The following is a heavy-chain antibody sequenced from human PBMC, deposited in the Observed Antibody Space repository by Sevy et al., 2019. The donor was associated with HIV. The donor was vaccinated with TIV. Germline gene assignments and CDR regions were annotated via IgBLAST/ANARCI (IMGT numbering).Heavy chain of an antibody. J-gene: IGHJ4*02. CDR3: AKDTPFFYYASGNYYFEGIFDH. CDR1: GFSFSSYA. Sequence: GGSLRLSCVASGFSFSSYAMAWVRQTPGKGLEWVSAITVSGSRTYYAVSVKGRFTISRDNSQNILYLQLDSLRVEDTASYYCAKDTPFFYYASGNYYFEGIFDHWGQGALVTVSS. D-gene: IGHD3-10*01. CDR2: ITVSGSRT. V-gene: IGHV3-23*01.